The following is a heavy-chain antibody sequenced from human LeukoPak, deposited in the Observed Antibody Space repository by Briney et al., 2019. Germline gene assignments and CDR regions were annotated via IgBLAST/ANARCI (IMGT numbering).Heavy chain of an antibody. D-gene: IGHD6-19*01. CDR3: AKGKYSSGWSRVLDY. CDR1: GFTFSSYA. J-gene: IGHJ4*02. CDR2: ISGSGGST. Sequence: GGSLRLSCAASGFTFSSYAMSWVRQAPGKGLEWVSAISGSGGSTYYADSVKGRFTISRGNSKNTLYLQMNSLRAEDTAVYYCAKGKYSSGWSRVLDYWGQGTLVTVSS. V-gene: IGHV3-23*01.